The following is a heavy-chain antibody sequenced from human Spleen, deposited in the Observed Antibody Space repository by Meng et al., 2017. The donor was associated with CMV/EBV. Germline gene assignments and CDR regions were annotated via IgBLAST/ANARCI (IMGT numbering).Heavy chain of an antibody. CDR1: GGSISSYY. CDR3: ARDRGYRNSNWFDP. D-gene: IGHD5-18*01. CDR2: IYTSGST. Sequence: QVQLQESGPGLVKPSXXLXLTCTVSGGSISSYYWSWIRQPAGKGLEWIGRIYTSGSTNYNPSLKSRVTMSVDTSKNQFSLKLSSVTAADTAVYYCARDRGYRNSNWFDPWGQGTLVTVSS. V-gene: IGHV4-4*07. J-gene: IGHJ5*02.